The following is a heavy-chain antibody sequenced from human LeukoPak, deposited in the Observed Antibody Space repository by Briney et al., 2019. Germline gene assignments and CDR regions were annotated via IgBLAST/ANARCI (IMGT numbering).Heavy chain of an antibody. J-gene: IGHJ6*02. V-gene: IGHV3-74*01. Sequence: GGSLRLSCAASEFTFSTYWMHWVRQPPGKGLVWVSHINSDGSITSYADSVKGRFTISRDNAKNTLYLQMNSLRAEDTAVYYCARDAVDTANAVWGQGTTVTVSS. CDR2: INSDGSIT. D-gene: IGHD5-18*01. CDR1: EFTFSTYW. CDR3: ARDAVDTANAV.